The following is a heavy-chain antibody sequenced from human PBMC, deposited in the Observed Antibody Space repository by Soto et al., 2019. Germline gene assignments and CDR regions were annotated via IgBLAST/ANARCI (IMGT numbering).Heavy chain of an antibody. CDR2: ITGSGATT. D-gene: IGHD3-10*02. J-gene: IGHJ4*02. CDR3: AKDLRQATRTCYYFDY. Sequence: PGESLRLSCAASGFTFTSYAMNWVRQAPGRGLEWVSGITGSGATTYYTDSLRGRFIISRDNSKNMVYLQMNSLRAEDTAVYYCAKDLRQATRTCYYFDYWGRGTPVTVSS. CDR1: GFTFTSYA. V-gene: IGHV3-23*01.